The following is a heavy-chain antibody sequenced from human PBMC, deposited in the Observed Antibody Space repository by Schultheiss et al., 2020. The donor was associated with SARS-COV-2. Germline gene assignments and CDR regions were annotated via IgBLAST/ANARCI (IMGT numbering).Heavy chain of an antibody. V-gene: IGHV4-61*08. Sequence: SETLSLTCTVSGGSISSVGYYWSWIRQPPGKGLEWIGYIYYSGSTNYNPSLKSRVTISVDKSKNQFSLKLSSVTAADTAVYYCARDLGYSNPTTSYFDYWGQGTLVTVSS. CDR3: ARDLGYSNPTTSYFDY. J-gene: IGHJ4*02. CDR2: IYYSGST. CDR1: GGSISSVGYY. D-gene: IGHD4-11*01.